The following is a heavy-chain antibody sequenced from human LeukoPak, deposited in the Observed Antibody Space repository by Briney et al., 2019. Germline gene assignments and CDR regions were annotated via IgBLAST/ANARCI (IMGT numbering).Heavy chain of an antibody. CDR1: SFSFTTDYY. CDR3: SGERAGTIVDS. J-gene: IGHJ4*02. V-gene: IGHV4-38-2*02. CDR2: VFRTGGT. Sequence: SETLSLTCTVSSFSFTTDYYWGWIRQPPGKGLEWIGSVFRTGGTYYNPSLRNRVSISLDMSKNQFSLILHSVTAADTAVYYCSGERAGTIVDSWGRGTLVTVSS. D-gene: IGHD3-3*01.